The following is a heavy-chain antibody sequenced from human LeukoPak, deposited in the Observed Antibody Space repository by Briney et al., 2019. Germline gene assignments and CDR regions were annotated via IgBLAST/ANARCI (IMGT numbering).Heavy chain of an antibody. V-gene: IGHV5-51*01. CDR3: ARSIGYHSGWYKWDYFDS. CDR1: GNTFASNW. Sequence: PGGSLRLSCEVSGNTFASNWIGWVRQMPGKGLEWMGIIYPGDSDTRYSPSFQGQVTISADKSISTAYLQWNSLKASDTAMYYCARSIGYHSGWYKWDYFDSWGQGTLVTVSS. CDR2: IYPGDSDT. D-gene: IGHD6-19*01. J-gene: IGHJ4*02.